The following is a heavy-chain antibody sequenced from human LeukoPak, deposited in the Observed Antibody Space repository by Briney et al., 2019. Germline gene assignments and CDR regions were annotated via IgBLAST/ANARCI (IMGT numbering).Heavy chain of an antibody. J-gene: IGHJ4*02. CDR2: IHPSGRL. D-gene: IGHD3-22*01. CDR3: SRGLDSRKLGY. Sequence: KPSETLSLTCTVSGGSISSGDYYWSWIRQPPGKGLEWIGSIHPSGRLYNNPSLKSRVTISIDTSKNQFSLNLNSVTAADTAVYFCSRGLDSRKLGYWGQGTLVTVSS. CDR1: GGSISSGDYY. V-gene: IGHV4-30-4*01.